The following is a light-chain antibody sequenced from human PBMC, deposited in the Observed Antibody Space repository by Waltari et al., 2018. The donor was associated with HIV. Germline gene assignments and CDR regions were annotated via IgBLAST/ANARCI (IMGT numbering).Light chain of an antibody. CDR2: SID. V-gene: IGLV7-43*01. CDR3: LLYYGGPWV. J-gene: IGLJ3*02. CDR1: TGAFNLAYY. Sequence: QTVVTQVHSLTVSTGWIVTLTCASSTGAFNLAYYPNWFQQRPGQAPRPLIYSIDKKHSSTPARFSGSLLGGKAALTLSGVQPEDEAEYYCLLYYGGPWVFGGGTKLTVL.